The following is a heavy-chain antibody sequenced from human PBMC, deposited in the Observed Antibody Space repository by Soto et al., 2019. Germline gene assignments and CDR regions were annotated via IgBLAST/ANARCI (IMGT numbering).Heavy chain of an antibody. CDR2: LSGSGGRT. D-gene: IGHD4-17*01. CDR1: GFTFSNYA. Sequence: EVQLLESGGGFLQPAGSLRLSCAASGFTFSNYAMSWVRQAPGKGLEWVSGLSGSGGRTYYADSVKGRFTISRDNSKNTLYLQMNSLRAEDTAVYYCARDPRDYGDYVDYYYGMDVWGQGTTVTVSS. V-gene: IGHV3-23*01. J-gene: IGHJ6*02. CDR3: ARDPRDYGDYVDYYYGMDV.